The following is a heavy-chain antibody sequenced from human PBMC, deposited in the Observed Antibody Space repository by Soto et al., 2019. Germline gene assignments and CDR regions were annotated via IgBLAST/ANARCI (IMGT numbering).Heavy chain of an antibody. J-gene: IGHJ6*02. D-gene: IGHD6-13*01. Sequence: GGSLRLSCAGSGFNFNNFAMHWVRQAPGTGLEYVSSISDTGGSTFHADSVKGRFIISRDNSKGTLFLQMRSLRSDDTAVYYCARVGQQLVHYYYGMDVWGQGTTVTVSS. V-gene: IGHV3-64*02. CDR1: GFNFNNFA. CDR2: ISDTGGST. CDR3: ARVGQQLVHYYYGMDV.